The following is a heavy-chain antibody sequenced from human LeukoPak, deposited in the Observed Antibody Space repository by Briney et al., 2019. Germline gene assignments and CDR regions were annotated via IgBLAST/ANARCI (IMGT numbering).Heavy chain of an antibody. CDR3: ARDTFQPGLIDS. Sequence: GGSLRLSCAASGFTFSLYAMHWVRQAPGKGLEWVSYINDDSSDIHYAGSVRGRFTISRDDASKTLYLQLSSLRVEYTVVYYCARDTFQPGLIDSWGQGTLVTVSS. J-gene: IGHJ4*02. CDR1: GFTFSLYA. D-gene: IGHD2-2*01. CDR2: INDDSSDI. V-gene: IGHV3-21*05.